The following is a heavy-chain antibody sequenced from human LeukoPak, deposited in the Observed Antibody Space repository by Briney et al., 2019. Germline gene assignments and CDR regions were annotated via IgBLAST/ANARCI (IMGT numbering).Heavy chain of an antibody. CDR3: ARLDWNYYYYGMDV. CDR1: GFTFSRYW. V-gene: IGHV3-7*03. CDR2: INQDGSEI. J-gene: IGHJ6*02. Sequence: GGSLRLSCAASGFTFSRYWMSWVRQAPGKGLEWVANINQDGSEIYYVDSVRGRFTISRDNAKSSLYLQMSSLRVEDTAVYYCARLDWNYYYYGMDVWGQGTTVTVSS. D-gene: IGHD1-1*01.